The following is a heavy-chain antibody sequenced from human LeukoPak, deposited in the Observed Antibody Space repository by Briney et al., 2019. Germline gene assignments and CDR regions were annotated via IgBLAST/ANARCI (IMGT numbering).Heavy chain of an antibody. J-gene: IGHJ4*02. CDR3: ARVRLGSGWSLFDF. V-gene: IGHV3-53*04. CDR1: GFTVSSNY. D-gene: IGHD6-19*01. CDR2: IYSGGST. Sequence: GGSLRLSCAASGFTVSSNYMSWVRQAPGKGLEWVSVIYSGGSTYYADSVKDRFTISRHISQNTLYLQMNSLRAEDTAVYYCARVRLGSGWSLFDFWGQGTLVTVSS.